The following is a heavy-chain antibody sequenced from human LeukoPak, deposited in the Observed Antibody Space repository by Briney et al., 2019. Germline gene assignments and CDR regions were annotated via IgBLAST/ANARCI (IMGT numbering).Heavy chain of an antibody. CDR3: AKGRVGHSPGYYYGNDAFDI. V-gene: IGHV3-23*01. CDR2: ISGSGDII. J-gene: IGHJ3*02. CDR1: GFTFSSYA. D-gene: IGHD3-22*01. Sequence: GGSLRLSCTTSGFTFSSYAMTWVRQAPGKGLEWGSTISGSGDIIYYADSVKGRFTISRDNPKNTLYLQMNSLRAEDTAVYYCAKGRVGHSPGYYYGNDAFDIWGQGTMVTVSS.